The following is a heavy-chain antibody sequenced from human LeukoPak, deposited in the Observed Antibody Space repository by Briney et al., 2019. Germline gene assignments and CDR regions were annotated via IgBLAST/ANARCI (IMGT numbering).Heavy chain of an antibody. CDR1: GFTFSSYW. V-gene: IGHV3-7*01. J-gene: IGHJ4*02. D-gene: IGHD1-26*01. CDR3: CGSYSPFDY. Sequence: PGGSLRLSCAASGFTFSSYWMSWVRQAPGKGLEWVANMKQDGSEKYYVDSVKGRFTISRDNAKNSLYLQMNSLRAEDTAVYYCCGSYSPFDYWGQGTLVTVSS. CDR2: MKQDGSEK.